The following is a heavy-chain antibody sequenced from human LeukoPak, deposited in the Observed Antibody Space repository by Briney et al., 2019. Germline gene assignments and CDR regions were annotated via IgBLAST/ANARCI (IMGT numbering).Heavy chain of an antibody. CDR3: VRGTRY. Sequence: GGSLRLSCSVSGFTFSIYVMHRVRQAPGKGLEYVSAISSNGDNTYYADSVKGRFTISRDNSKNTLYLQMSSLRADDTAVYYCVRGTRYWGQGTLVTVSS. CDR1: GFTFSIYV. CDR2: ISSNGDNT. V-gene: IGHV3-64D*06. J-gene: IGHJ4*02.